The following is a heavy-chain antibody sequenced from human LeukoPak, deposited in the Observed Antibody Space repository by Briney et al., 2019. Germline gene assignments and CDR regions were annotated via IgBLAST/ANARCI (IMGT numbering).Heavy chain of an antibody. Sequence: GQSLRLSCAASAFSFASYAMYCVRQPPGGGLERVAYISYDGRDKYYVDSVKGRFFISKDSSMSTLYLDMNSLRPEDTALYYCVRDLYSRSPYFDVWGQGTLVTVSS. CDR1: AFSFASYA. CDR3: VRDLYSRSPYFDV. V-gene: IGHV3-30*03. J-gene: IGHJ4*02. D-gene: IGHD2-21*01. CDR2: ISYDGRDK.